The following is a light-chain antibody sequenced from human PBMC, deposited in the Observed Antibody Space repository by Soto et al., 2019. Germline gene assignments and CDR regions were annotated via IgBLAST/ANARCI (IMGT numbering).Light chain of an antibody. J-gene: IGKJ1*01. V-gene: IGKV1-5*01. CDR2: DAS. CDR1: QSISDW. CDR3: QQYNTPWT. Sequence: DIQMTQSPSTLSASVGDRVTITCRASQSISDWLAWYQQKPGKAPNLLIYDASRLESGVPSRFSGSGSGTEFTLTISGLQRDDFATYYCQQYNTPWTFGQGTKVEIK.